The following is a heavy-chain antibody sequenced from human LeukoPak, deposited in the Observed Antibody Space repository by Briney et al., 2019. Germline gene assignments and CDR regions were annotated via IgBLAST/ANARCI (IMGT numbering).Heavy chain of an antibody. CDR2: IWSEGNNR. D-gene: IGHD2-8*02. Sequence: GGSLRLSCAASGFTFRNYGMHWGRQATGKGLEWVSFIWSEGNNRFYADSVKGRFTISRDNSKNMLYLQMDTLRDEDTALYYCAKDPGASVSGFHMDVWGKGTTVIVSS. V-gene: IGHV3-30*02. J-gene: IGHJ6*03. CDR1: GFTFRNYG. CDR3: AKDPGASVSGFHMDV.